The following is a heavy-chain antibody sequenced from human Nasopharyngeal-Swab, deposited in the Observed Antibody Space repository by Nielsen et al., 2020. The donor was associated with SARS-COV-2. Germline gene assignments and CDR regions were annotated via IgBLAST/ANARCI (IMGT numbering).Heavy chain of an antibody. CDR2: ISGSGGST. D-gene: IGHD4-23*01. Sequence: GESLKISCTASGFTFSSYAMSWVRQAPGKGLEWVSEISGSGGSTNYAESVKGRFTISRDNSKNTLYLQMGSLRAEDTAIYYCAKDLGVESPLWFDYWGQGTLLTVSS. CDR1: GFTFSSYA. V-gene: IGHV3-23*01. J-gene: IGHJ4*02. CDR3: AKDLGVESPLWFDY.